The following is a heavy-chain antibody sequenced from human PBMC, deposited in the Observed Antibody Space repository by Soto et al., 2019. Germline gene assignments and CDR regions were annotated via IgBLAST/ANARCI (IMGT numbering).Heavy chain of an antibody. CDR1: GFTFSSYA. CDR3: AKDAMKRSSWYKFWNY. D-gene: IGHD6-13*01. J-gene: IGHJ4*02. Sequence: PGGSLRLSCAASGFTFSSYAMSWVRQAPGKGLEWVSAISSSGGSTYYADSVKGRITSSTDNTKNTLYLQMKSLRAEDTAVYYCAKDAMKRSSWYKFWNYWGKETLFTV. CDR2: ISSSGGST. V-gene: IGHV3-23*01.